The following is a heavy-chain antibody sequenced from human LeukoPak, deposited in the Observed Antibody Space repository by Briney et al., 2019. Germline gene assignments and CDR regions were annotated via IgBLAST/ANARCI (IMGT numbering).Heavy chain of an antibody. Sequence: AASVKVSCKASGYTFTGYYIHWVRQAPVQGLEWMGWINPNSGGTNYAQKFQGRVTVTRDTSISTAYLELSRLRSDDTVVYYCARGRRYYDTSGYHAFDIWGQGTMVTVSS. CDR3: ARGRRYYDTSGYHAFDI. D-gene: IGHD3-22*01. CDR1: GYTFTGYY. CDR2: INPNSGGT. V-gene: IGHV1-2*02. J-gene: IGHJ3*02.